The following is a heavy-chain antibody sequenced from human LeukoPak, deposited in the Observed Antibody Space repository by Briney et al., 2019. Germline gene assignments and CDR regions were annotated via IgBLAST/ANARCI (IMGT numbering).Heavy chain of an antibody. CDR1: GFTFSTYW. Sequence: GGSLRLSCAASGFTFSTYWMSWVRQAPGKRLEWVANIRQDGSETYYVDSVKGRFTISKDNAKSSVYLQMNSLRAEDTAVYYCARDNNLEFDYWGQGTLVTVSS. CDR3: ARDNNLEFDY. V-gene: IGHV3-7*01. J-gene: IGHJ4*02. D-gene: IGHD1-14*01. CDR2: IRQDGSET.